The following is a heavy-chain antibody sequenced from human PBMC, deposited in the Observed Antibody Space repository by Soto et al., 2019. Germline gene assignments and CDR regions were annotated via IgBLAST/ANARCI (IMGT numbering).Heavy chain of an antibody. J-gene: IGHJ3*02. CDR3: ARGRSYYDSSGYSDAFDI. CDR1: GFTFSSYA. V-gene: IGHV3-64*01. D-gene: IGHD3-22*01. CDR2: ISSNGGST. Sequence: GGSLRLSCAAPGFTFSSYAMHWVRQAPGKGLEYVSAISSNGGSTYYANSVKGRFTISRDNSKNTLYLQMGSLRAEDMAVYYCARGRSYYDSSGYSDAFDIWGQGTMVTVSS.